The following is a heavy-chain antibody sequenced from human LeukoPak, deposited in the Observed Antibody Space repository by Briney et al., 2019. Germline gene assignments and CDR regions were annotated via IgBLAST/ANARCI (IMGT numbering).Heavy chain of an antibody. CDR2: ISYDGSNK. CDR3: ASSTVTSYIDY. Sequence: SCKASGFTFSSYAMHWVRQAPGKGLEWVAVISYDGSNKYYADSVKGRFTISRDNSKNTLYLQMNSLRAEDTAVYYCASSTVTSYIDYWGQGTLVTVSS. V-gene: IGHV3-30*04. D-gene: IGHD4-17*01. J-gene: IGHJ4*02. CDR1: GFTFSSYA.